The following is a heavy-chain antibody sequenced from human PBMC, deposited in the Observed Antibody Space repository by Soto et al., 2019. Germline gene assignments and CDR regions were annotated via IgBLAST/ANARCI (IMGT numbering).Heavy chain of an antibody. D-gene: IGHD1-1*01. J-gene: IGHJ4*02. CDR3: ARADGNRPPPHFAD. CDR2: IYYSGST. V-gene: IGHV4-30-4*01. CDR1: GGSISSGDYY. Sequence: SEALSLTCTVSGGSISSGDYYWSWVRQPPGKGLEWIGYIYYSGSTYYNPSLKSRVTISVDTSKNQFSLKLSSVTAADTAVYYCARADGNRPPPHFADWGRGIRVPVS.